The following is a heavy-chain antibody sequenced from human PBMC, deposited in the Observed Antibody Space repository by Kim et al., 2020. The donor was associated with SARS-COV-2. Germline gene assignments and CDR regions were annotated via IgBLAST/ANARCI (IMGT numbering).Heavy chain of an antibody. CDR3: ARDSAYGSGSYVY. CDR1: GGSISSYY. D-gene: IGHD3-10*01. CDR2: IYYSGST. V-gene: IGHV4-59*01. Sequence: SETLSLTCTVSGGSISSYYWSWIRQPPGKGLEWIGYIYYSGSTNYNPSLKSRVTISVDTSKNQFSLKLSSVTAADTAVYYCARDSAYGSGSYVYWGQGTLVTVSS. J-gene: IGHJ4*02.